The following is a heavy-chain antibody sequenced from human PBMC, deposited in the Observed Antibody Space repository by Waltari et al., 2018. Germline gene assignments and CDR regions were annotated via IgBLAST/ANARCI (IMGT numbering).Heavy chain of an antibody. CDR2: IYYSGST. Sequence: QVQLQESGPGLVKPSETLSLTCTVSGGSISSHYWSWIRQPPGKGLEWIGYIYYSGSTNYNPSLKSRVTISVDTSKNQFSLKLSSVTAADTAVYYCARSPYIVTGTWGWYFDLWGRGTLVTVSS. CDR1: GGSISSHY. J-gene: IGHJ2*01. CDR3: ARSPYIVTGTWGWYFDL. V-gene: IGHV4-59*11. D-gene: IGHD3-9*01.